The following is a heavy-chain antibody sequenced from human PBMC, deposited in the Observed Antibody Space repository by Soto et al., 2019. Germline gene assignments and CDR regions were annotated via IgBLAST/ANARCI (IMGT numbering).Heavy chain of an antibody. J-gene: IGHJ6*02. D-gene: IGHD3-10*01. CDR3: AKVRASYLSASYFYYGLDV. CDR2: ISGSGSSV. Sequence: GGSLRLSCAASGFTFSHYVLSWVRQSPERGLEWVSSISGSGSSVYVADSVRGRFIMSRYLSTNTVSLQMNSLRAEDTAVYYCAKVRASYLSASYFYYGLDVWGQGTTVTVS. CDR1: GFTFSHYV. V-gene: IGHV3-23*01.